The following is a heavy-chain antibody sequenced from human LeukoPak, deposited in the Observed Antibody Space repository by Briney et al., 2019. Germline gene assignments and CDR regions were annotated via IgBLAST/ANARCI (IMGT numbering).Heavy chain of an antibody. J-gene: IGHJ4*02. Sequence: SVKVSCKASGGTSSSYAISWVRQAPGQGLEWMGGIIPIFGTANYAQKFQGRVTITADESTSTAYMELSSLRSEDTAVFYCARGGIAASFNYFDYWGQGTLVTVSS. CDR2: IIPIFGTA. D-gene: IGHD6-13*01. CDR3: ARGGIAASFNYFDY. CDR1: GGTSSSYA. V-gene: IGHV1-69*13.